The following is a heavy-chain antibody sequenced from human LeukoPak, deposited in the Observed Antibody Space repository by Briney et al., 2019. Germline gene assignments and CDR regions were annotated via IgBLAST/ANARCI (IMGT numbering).Heavy chain of an antibody. Sequence: SETLSLTCTVSGGSISNSNYYWAWIRQPPGKGLEWIGSIYYTGSTNNNPSLKSRVTVSLDMSKNQFSLKLGSVTAADTAVYYCARALVINNWYFDLCGRGTLVTVSS. D-gene: IGHD3-22*01. CDR2: IYYTGST. V-gene: IGHV4-39*07. J-gene: IGHJ2*01. CDR1: GGSISNSNYY. CDR3: ARALVINNWYFDL.